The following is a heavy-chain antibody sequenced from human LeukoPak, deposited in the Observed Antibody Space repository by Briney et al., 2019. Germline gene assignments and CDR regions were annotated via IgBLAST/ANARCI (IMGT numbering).Heavy chain of an antibody. D-gene: IGHD5-12*01. Sequence: GGSLRLSCAASGFTFDDYAMHWVRQAPGKGLEWVSGISWNSGSIGYADSVKGRFTLSRDNAKNSLYLQMNCLRAEDTALYYCAKDRGYDETGYYGMDVWGQGTTVTVSS. CDR3: AKDRGYDETGYYGMDV. CDR2: ISWNSGSI. J-gene: IGHJ6*02. V-gene: IGHV3-9*01. CDR1: GFTFDDYA.